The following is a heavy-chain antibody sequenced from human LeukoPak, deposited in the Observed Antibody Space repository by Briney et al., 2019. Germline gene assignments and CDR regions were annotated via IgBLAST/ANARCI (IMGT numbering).Heavy chain of an antibody. V-gene: IGHV1-3*01. CDR3: ARATRKVYCGSGTFDP. J-gene: IGHJ5*02. Sequence: ASVKVSCKASGYTFTSYAMHWVRQAPGQRLEWMGWINAGNGNTKYSQKFQGRVTITRDTSASTAYMELSSLRSEDTAVYYCARATRKVYCGSGTFDPWGQGTQVTVSS. CDR2: INAGNGNT. D-gene: IGHD3-10*01. CDR1: GYTFTSYA.